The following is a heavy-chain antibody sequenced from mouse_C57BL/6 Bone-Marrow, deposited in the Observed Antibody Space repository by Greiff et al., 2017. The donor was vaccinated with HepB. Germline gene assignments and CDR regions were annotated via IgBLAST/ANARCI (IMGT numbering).Heavy chain of an antibody. CDR3: ARSDDGYYVLFAY. D-gene: IGHD2-3*01. Sequence: EVQLQQSGPELVKPGASVKISCKASGYTFTDYYMNWVKQSHGKSLEWIGDINPNNGGTSYNQKFKGKATLTVDKSSSTAYMELRSLTSEDSAVYYCARSDDGYYVLFAYWGQGTLVTVSA. CDR1: GYTFTDYY. CDR2: INPNNGGT. V-gene: IGHV1-26*01. J-gene: IGHJ3*01.